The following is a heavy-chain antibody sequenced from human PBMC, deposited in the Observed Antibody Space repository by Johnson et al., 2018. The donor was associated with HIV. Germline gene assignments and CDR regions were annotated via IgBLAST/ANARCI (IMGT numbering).Heavy chain of an antibody. CDR2: INWNGGST. CDR3: ARDVKYYDSSCYYSDAFDI. Sequence: VQLVESGGSVERPGGSLRLSCVGSGFTFNDFDMSWVRQAPGKGLEWVSGINWNGGSTHYADSVKGRFTISRDNAKKSLYLQVNSLRGEDTALYYCARDVKYYDSSCYYSDAFDIWGQGTLVTVSS. J-gene: IGHJ3*02. V-gene: IGHV3-20*04. CDR1: GFTFNDFD. D-gene: IGHD3-22*01.